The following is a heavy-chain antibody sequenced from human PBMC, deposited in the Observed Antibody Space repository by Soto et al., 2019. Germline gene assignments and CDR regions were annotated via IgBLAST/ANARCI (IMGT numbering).Heavy chain of an antibody. D-gene: IGHD1-26*01. Sequence: PSETLSLTCDVSGDSISTSSYYWGWIRQPPGKGLEWIASIYYSGATYYNPSLKSRVTISVDTSNNRFYLTLSSLTAADTAVYFCARLAYSGYLHTWGQGSRSP. V-gene: IGHV4-39*02. J-gene: IGHJ5*02. CDR2: IYYSGAT. CDR1: GDSISTSSYY. CDR3: ARLAYSGYLHT.